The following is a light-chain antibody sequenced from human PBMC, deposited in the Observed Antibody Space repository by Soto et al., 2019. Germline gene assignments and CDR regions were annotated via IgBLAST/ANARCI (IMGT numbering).Light chain of an antibody. V-gene: IGKV1-9*01. Sequence: IQLTQSPSCLSASVGDRVTITCRASQGISSYLAWYQQKPGKAPKLLMYAASTLQSGVPLRFSGSGSGTDFTLTISSLQPEDFATYFCQQLNSYPITFGQGTRLEIK. CDR2: AAS. J-gene: IGKJ5*01. CDR1: QGISSY. CDR3: QQLNSYPIT.